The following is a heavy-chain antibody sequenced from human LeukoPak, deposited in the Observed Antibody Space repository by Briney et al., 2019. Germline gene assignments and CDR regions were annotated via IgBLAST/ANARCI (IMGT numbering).Heavy chain of an antibody. D-gene: IGHD6-25*01. CDR2: IWYDGSNK. V-gene: IGHV3-33*08. CDR1: GFTFSSYS. Sequence: PGGSLRLSCAASGFTFSSYSMNWVRQAPGKGLEWVAVIWYDGSNKYYADSVKGRFTISRDNSKNTLYLQMNSLRAEDTAVYYCAAAEYYYYGMDVWGQGTTVTVSS. CDR3: AAAEYYYYGMDV. J-gene: IGHJ6*02.